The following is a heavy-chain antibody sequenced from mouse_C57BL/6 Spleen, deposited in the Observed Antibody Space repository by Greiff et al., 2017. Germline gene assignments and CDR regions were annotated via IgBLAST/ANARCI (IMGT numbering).Heavy chain of an antibody. CDR1: GYSITSGSY. CDR2: ISDDGSN. Sequence: EVKLMESGPGLVKPSQSLSLTCSVTGYSITSGSYWYWLRTSPGNKLEVMGYISDDGSNNYQPSLKNRISITRDTSKNQFFLKLNSVTTEDTATYYSAEYDYYAFFDYWGQGTTLTVSS. CDR3: AEYDYYAFFDY. V-gene: IGHV3-6*01. J-gene: IGHJ2*01. D-gene: IGHD1-1*01.